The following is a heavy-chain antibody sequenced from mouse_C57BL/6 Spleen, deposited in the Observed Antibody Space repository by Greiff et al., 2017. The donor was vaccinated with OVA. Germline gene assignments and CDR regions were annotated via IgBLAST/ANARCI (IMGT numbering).Heavy chain of an antibody. V-gene: IGHV5-4*01. CDR1: GFTFSSYA. CDR2: ISDGGSYT. CDR3: ARDRGTTVVGFDY. D-gene: IGHD1-1*01. Sequence: EVQLVESGGGLVKPGGSLKLSCAASGFTFSSYAMSWVRQTPEKRLEWVATISDGGSYTYYPDNVKGRFTISRDNAKNNLYLQMSHLKSEDTAMYYCARDRGTTVVGFDYWGQGTTLTVSS. J-gene: IGHJ2*01.